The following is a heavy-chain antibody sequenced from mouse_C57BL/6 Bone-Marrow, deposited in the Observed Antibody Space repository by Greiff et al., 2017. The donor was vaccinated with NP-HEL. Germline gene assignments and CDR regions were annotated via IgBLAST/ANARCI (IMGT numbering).Heavy chain of an antibody. CDR2: IWGDGST. J-gene: IGHJ4*01. Sequence: VKLMESGPGLVAPSQSLSITCTVSGFSLTSYGVSWVRQPPGKGLEWLGVIWGDGSTNYHSALISRLSISRDNSKSQVFLKLNSLQTDDTATYYCAKEGIYYDYDGYYYAMDYWGQGTSVTVSS. CDR3: AKEGIYYDYDGYYYAMDY. CDR1: GFSLTSYG. V-gene: IGHV2-3*01. D-gene: IGHD2-4*01.